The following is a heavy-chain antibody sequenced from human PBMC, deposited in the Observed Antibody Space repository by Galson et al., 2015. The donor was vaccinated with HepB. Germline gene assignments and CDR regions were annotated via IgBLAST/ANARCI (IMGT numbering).Heavy chain of an antibody. V-gene: IGHV4-39*01. CDR1: GGSISSSSYY. D-gene: IGHD6-19*01. Sequence: CTVSGGSISSSSYYWGWIRQPPGKGLEWIGSIYYSGSTYYNPSLKSRVTISVDTSKNQFSLKLSSVTAADTAVYYCARHMAVVKNYYYYGMDVWGQGTTVTVSS. J-gene: IGHJ6*02. CDR2: IYYSGST. CDR3: ARHMAVVKNYYYYGMDV.